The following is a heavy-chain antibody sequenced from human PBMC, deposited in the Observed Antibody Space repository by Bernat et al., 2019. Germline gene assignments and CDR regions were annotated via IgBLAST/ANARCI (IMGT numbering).Heavy chain of an antibody. CDR3: ARDPYESDAFDI. J-gene: IGHJ3*02. CDR1: GFTVSSNY. Sequence: EVQLVESGGGLVQPGGSLRLSCAASGFTVSSNYMSWVRQAPGRGLEWVSVIYSGGGTYYADSVKGRFTISIDNSKNTLYLQMNSLRAEDMAVYYCARDPYESDAFDIWGQGTMVTVSS. D-gene: IGHD3-22*01. V-gene: IGHV3-66*01. CDR2: IYSGGGT.